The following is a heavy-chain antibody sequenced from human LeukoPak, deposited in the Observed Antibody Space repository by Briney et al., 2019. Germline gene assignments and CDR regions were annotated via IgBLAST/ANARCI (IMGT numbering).Heavy chain of an antibody. J-gene: IGHJ4*02. Sequence: GGSLRLSCAASGFTFSSYSMNWVRQAPGKGLEWVSYISSSSSTIYYADSVKGRFTISRDNAKNSLYLQMNSLRAEDTAVYYCARDEGNYDFWSGKFAQIFDYWGQGTLVTVSS. CDR3: ARDEGNYDFWSGKFAQIFDY. CDR1: GFTFSSYS. CDR2: ISSSSSTI. D-gene: IGHD3-3*01. V-gene: IGHV3-48*01.